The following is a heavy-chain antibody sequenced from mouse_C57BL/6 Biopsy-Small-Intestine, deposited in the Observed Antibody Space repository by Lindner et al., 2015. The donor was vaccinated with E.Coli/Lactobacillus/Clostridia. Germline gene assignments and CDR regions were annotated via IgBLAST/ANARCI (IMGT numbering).Heavy chain of an antibody. J-gene: IGHJ1*03. CDR1: GYAFTNYL. CDR2: IYPGSGGT. Sequence: VQLQESGAELVRPGTSVKVSCKASGYAFTNYLIEWVKQRPGQGLEWIGVIYPGSGGTNYNEKFKGKATLTVDKSSSTAYMELRSLTSEDSAVYYCARSGGREGYFDVWGTGTTVTVSS. CDR3: ARSGGREGYFDV. V-gene: IGHV1-54*01. D-gene: IGHD3-1*01.